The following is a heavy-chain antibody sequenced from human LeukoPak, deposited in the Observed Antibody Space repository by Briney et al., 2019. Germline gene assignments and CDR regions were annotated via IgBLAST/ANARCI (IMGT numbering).Heavy chain of an antibody. Sequence: GASVKVSCKASGYTFSSYAISWVRQAPGQGLEWMGWINVYNGNRNYAQNFQDRVTMTTDTSTSTAYMELRSLRSDDTALYYCARGYDWLLLDDAFDIWGQGTMVTVSS. CDR1: GYTFSSYA. CDR3: ARGYDWLLLDDAFDI. CDR2: INVYNGNR. V-gene: IGHV1-18*01. D-gene: IGHD3-9*01. J-gene: IGHJ3*02.